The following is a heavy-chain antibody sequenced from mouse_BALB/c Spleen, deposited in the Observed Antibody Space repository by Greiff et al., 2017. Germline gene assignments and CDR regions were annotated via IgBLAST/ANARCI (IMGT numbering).Heavy chain of an antibody. CDR2: IWSGGST. J-gene: IGHJ1*01. D-gene: IGHD2-1*01. CDR3: ARKAPLNYGNYHWYFDV. Sequence: QVQLQQSGPGLVQPSQSLSITCTVSGFSLTSYGVHWVRQSPGKGLEWLGVIWSGGSTDYNAAFISRLSISKDNSKSQVFFKMNSLQANDTAIYYCARKAPLNYGNYHWYFDVWGAGTTVTVSS. CDR1: GFSLTSYG. V-gene: IGHV2-2*02.